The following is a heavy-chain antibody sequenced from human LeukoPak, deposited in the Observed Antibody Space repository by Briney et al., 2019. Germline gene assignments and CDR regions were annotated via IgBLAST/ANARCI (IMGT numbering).Heavy chain of an antibody. J-gene: IGHJ5*02. D-gene: IGHD1-26*01. CDR2: VYHTGTT. Sequence: SETLSLTCTVSGGSISSTSYYWGWIRQPPGKGLEWIGSVYHTGTTYYNPSLKSRVTISADTSMNHFSLKLSSVTAADTAVYYCARHSVGVSTFDPWGQGTLVTVSS. CDR1: GGSISSTSYY. V-gene: IGHV4-39*01. CDR3: ARHSVGVSTFDP.